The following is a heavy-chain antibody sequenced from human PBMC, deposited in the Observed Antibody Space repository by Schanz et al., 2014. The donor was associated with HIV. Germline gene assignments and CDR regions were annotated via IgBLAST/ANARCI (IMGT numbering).Heavy chain of an antibody. CDR2: INSDGRSA. Sequence: EVQLVESGGGLVQPGGSLRLSCTASGFTFSNYWMHWVRQVPGKGLVWVSRINSDGRSANYADSVKGRFTISRDNAKNTLILQMNSLRAEDTAVYYCAKVDAAHKHIGAAGDWGQGTLVTVSS. D-gene: IGHD6-13*01. J-gene: IGHJ4*02. CDR1: GFTFSNYW. CDR3: AKVDAAHKHIGAAGD. V-gene: IGHV3-74*01.